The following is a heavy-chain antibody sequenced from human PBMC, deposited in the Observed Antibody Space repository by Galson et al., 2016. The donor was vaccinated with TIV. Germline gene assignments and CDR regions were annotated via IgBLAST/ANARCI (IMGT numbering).Heavy chain of an antibody. D-gene: IGHD4-17*01. CDR1: GDTFTGYY. J-gene: IGHJ4*02. V-gene: IGHV1-2*02. CDR2: IDPRSVAT. CDR3: ARARSGDYFDY. Sequence: SVKVSCKASGDTFTGYYVHWVRQAPGQGLEWMGWIDPRSVATNYAQKFQGRVTMTRDTSISTAHMELTRLTPDDTAVYYCARARSGDYFDYWGQGTLVTVSS.